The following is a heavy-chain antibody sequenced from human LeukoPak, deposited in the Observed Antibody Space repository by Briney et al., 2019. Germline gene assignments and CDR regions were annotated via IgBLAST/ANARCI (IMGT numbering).Heavy chain of an antibody. CDR2: IKYDGDEE. V-gene: IGHV3-7*01. D-gene: IGHD6-13*01. CDR3: KSGGAAPGSFDN. J-gene: IGHJ4*02. Sequence: PGGSLRLSRAASGFTFSDYWMSWMHQAPGKGLEWVANIKYDGDEEYYVDSVKGRFTISRDNAKNSLYLQLNSLRVEDTAVYYCKSGGAAPGSFDNWGQGTLVTVSP. CDR1: GFTFSDYW.